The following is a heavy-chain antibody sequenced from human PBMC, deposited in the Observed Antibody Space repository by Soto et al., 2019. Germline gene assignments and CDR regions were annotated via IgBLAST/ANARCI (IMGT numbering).Heavy chain of an antibody. Sequence: QVQLVQSGAEVKKPGASVKVSCKASGYTFTGHYIHWVRQAPEQGPEWMGEISPESGGTKYAQKFQGRVTMTRDTSITTVYMELSNLSPDDTAVYYCGRGRSGQLGVFYWGRGTLVTVSS. CDR3: GRGRSGQLGVFY. D-gene: IGHD1-1*01. CDR2: ISPESGGT. CDR1: GYTFTGHY. V-gene: IGHV1-2*02. J-gene: IGHJ4*02.